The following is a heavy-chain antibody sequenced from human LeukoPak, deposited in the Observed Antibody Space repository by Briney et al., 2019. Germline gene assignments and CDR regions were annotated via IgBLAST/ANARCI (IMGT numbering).Heavy chain of an antibody. CDR2: ISYDGSNK. J-gene: IGHJ4*02. Sequence: GGSLRLSCAASGFTFSSYAMHWVRQAPGKGLEWVAVISYDGSNKYYADSVKGRFTISRDNSKNTLYLQMNSLRAEDTAVYYCANEAYGDYASPFDYWGQGTLVTVSS. V-gene: IGHV3-30-3*02. CDR3: ANEAYGDYASPFDY. D-gene: IGHD4-17*01. CDR1: GFTFSSYA.